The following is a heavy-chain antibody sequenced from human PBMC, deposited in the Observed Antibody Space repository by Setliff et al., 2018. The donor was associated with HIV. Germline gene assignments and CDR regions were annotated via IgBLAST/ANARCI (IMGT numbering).Heavy chain of an antibody. V-gene: IGHV4-4*07. Sequence: SETLSLTCTISGGSFGVYRWSWIRQSAGRGLEWIGRIDSSGTTDYKPSLKGRVAISVDTSRNKLSLRVTSVTAADTAVYFCARDRHSSGLGSYGPWGPGILVTVSS. CDR2: IDSSGTT. CDR3: ARDRHSSGLGSYGP. J-gene: IGHJ5*02. D-gene: IGHD3-10*01. CDR1: GGSFGVYR.